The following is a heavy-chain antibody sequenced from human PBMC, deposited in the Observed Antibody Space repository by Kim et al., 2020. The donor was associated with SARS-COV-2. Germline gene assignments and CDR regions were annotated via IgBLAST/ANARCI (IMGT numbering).Heavy chain of an antibody. V-gene: IGHV1-2*02. CDR1: GYTFTGYY. J-gene: IGHJ6*02. D-gene: IGHD5-18*01. CDR2: INPNSGGT. Sequence: ASVKVSCKASGYTFTGYYMHWVRQAPGQGLEWMGWINPNSGGTNYAQKFQGRVTMTRDTSISTAYMELSRLRSDDTAVYYCAREYQLWRSIYYYGMDVWGQGTTVTVSS. CDR3: AREYQLWRSIYYYGMDV.